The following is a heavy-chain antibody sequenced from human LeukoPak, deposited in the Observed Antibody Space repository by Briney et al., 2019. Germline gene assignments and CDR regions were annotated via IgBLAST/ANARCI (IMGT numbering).Heavy chain of an antibody. Sequence: ASVKVSCKASGYTFTGYYMHWVRQAPGQGLEWMGRINPNSGGTNYAQKFQGRVTMTRDTPISTAYMELSRLRSDDTAVYYCARPRGGYSYGYGYWGQGTLVTVSS. D-gene: IGHD5-18*01. CDR3: ARPRGGYSYGYGY. J-gene: IGHJ4*02. CDR2: INPNSGGT. CDR1: GYTFTGYY. V-gene: IGHV1-2*06.